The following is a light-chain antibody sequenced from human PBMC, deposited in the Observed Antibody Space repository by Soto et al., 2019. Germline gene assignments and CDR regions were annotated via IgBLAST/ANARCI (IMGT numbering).Light chain of an antibody. CDR2: DVT. CDR1: SSDVGRYDY. CDR3: CSFAGSYSYV. Sequence: QSVLTQPASVSGSPVQSVTISCTGTSSDVGRYDYVSWYQQYPGEAPKLIIYDVTERPSGVPDRFSGSKSGNTASLTISGLRAEDEAAYSCCSFAGSYSYVFGSGTKVTVL. V-gene: IGLV2-11*01. J-gene: IGLJ1*01.